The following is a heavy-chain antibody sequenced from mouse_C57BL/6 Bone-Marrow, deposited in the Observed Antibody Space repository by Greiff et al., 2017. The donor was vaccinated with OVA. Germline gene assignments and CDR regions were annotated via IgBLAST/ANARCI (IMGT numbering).Heavy chain of an antibody. CDR2: GQGLEWIG. V-gene: IGHV1-87*01. D-gene: IGHD1-1*01. CDR1: YNFSRRVH. CDR3: SEDSAVYYPFTRWFAY. Sequence: VKLQQSGPELARPWASVKISCKAFYNFSRRVHFDIRDTNYWMQWVTQRPGQGLEWIGAIYPGHGGTGNKQKFKVMATFTAVKSSSTAYMQLSSLTSEDSAVYYPFTRWFAYWGQGTLVTVSA. J-gene: IGHJ3*01.